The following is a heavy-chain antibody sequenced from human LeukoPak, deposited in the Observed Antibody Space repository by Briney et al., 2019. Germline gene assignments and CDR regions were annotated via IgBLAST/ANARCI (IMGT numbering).Heavy chain of an antibody. CDR3: ARRATRERGYSYGLDF. CDR1: GCTFSSYH. CDR2: ISTSNSYI. Sequence: GGSLRLSCAASGCTFSSYHMNWVGQAPGKGVEWVSSISTSNSYIYYADSVTGRFTISRDNAKNSLYLQMNSLRAEDTAVYFCARRATRERGYSYGLDFWGQGTLVTVSS. V-gene: IGHV3-21*01. J-gene: IGHJ4*02. D-gene: IGHD5-18*01.